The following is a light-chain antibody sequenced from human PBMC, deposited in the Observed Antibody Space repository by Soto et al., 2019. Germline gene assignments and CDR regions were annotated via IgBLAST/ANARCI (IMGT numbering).Light chain of an antibody. CDR3: SSYTSSSAYV. J-gene: IGLJ1*01. CDR1: SSDVGGYNY. Sequence: QSALTQPASVSGSPGPSITISCTGTSSDVGGYNYVSWYQQHPGKAPKLMIYDVSNRPSGVSNRFSGSKSGNTASLTISGLQAEDEGDYYCSSYTSSSAYVFGTGTKVTVL. CDR2: DVS. V-gene: IGLV2-14*01.